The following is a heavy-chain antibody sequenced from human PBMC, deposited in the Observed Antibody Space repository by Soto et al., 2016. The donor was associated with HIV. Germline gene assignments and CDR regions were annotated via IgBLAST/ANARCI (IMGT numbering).Heavy chain of an antibody. CDR1: GGTFSSYI. CDR3: ARGRRYSNSWRECDSLDM. D-gene: IGHD6-13*01. V-gene: IGHV1-69*01. J-gene: IGHJ3*02. Sequence: QVQLVQSGAELKKPGSSVKVSCKASGGTFSSYIVNWVRRAPGQGLEWVGGIIPIFGTTNYAQKFQDRVKITAVEYLKTAYMELSSLRFEDTAVYYCARGRRYSNSWRECDSLDMWGQGTMVIVSS. CDR2: IIPIFGTT.